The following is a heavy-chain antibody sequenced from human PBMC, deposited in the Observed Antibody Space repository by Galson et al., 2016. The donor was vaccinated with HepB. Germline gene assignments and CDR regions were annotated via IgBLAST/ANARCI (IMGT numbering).Heavy chain of an antibody. Sequence: PALVKPTQTLTLTCTFSEFSLSTSGMCVSWIRQPPGKALEWLARIDWDDDKYYSTSLKTRLTISKDTSKNQVVLTMTNMDPVDTATYYCARRSGYDLGGAFDIWGQGTMVTVSS. J-gene: IGHJ3*02. D-gene: IGHD5-12*01. V-gene: IGHV2-70*11. CDR1: EFSLSTSGMC. CDR3: ARRSGYDLGGAFDI. CDR2: IDWDDDK.